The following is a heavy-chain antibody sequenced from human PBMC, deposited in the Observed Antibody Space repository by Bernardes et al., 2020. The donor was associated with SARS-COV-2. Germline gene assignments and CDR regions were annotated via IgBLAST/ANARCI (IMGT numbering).Heavy chain of an antibody. CDR1: GDSISSYNW. J-gene: IGHJ5*02. CDR2: IFHSGTT. Sequence: SETLSLTCGVSGDSISSYNWWNWVRQSPGKGLEWIGEIFHSGTTNYNPSLRSRVTISIDKSKNQFSLKVRSVTAADTAVYYCARSAVGTGWFDPWGQGSLLTVSS. D-gene: IGHD6-13*01. CDR3: ARSAVGTGWFDP. V-gene: IGHV4-4*02.